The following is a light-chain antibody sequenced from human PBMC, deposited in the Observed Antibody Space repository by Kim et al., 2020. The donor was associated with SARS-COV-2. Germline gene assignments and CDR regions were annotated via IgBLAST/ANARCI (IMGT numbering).Light chain of an antibody. CDR3: QQHNSWPLT. Sequence: EIVLTQSPGTLSLSPGERATLSCRASQSINTYLAWYQHKPGQAPRLLIYDASNRATGIPARFSGSGSGTDFTLTISSLEPEDFAVYYCQQHNSWPLTFGGGTKVDIK. CDR1: QSINTY. CDR2: DAS. V-gene: IGKV3-11*01. J-gene: IGKJ4*01.